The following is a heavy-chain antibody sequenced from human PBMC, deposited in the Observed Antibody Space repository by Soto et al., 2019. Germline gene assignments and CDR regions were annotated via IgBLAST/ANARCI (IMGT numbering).Heavy chain of an antibody. CDR1: GFTFSSYG. D-gene: IGHD3-22*01. CDR3: AREGGYYDSSGYYYVVDY. CDR2: IWYDGSNK. J-gene: IGHJ4*02. Sequence: GGSLRLSCAASGFTFSSYGMHWVRQAPGKGLEWVAVIWYDGSNKYYADSVKGRFTISRDNSKNTLYLQMNSLRAEDTAVYYCAREGGYYDSSGYYYVVDYWGQGTLVTVSS. V-gene: IGHV3-33*01.